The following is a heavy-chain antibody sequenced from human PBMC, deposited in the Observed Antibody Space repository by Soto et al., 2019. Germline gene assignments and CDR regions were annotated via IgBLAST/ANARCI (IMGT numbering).Heavy chain of an antibody. D-gene: IGHD4-17*01. Sequence: GGSLRLSCAASGFTFSDYYMSWIRQAPGKGLEWVSYISSSGSTIYYADSVKGRFTISRDNAKNSLYLQMNSLRAEDTAVYYCAGPGVTTVTGDAFDIWGQGTMVTVSS. CDR2: ISSSGSTI. V-gene: IGHV3-11*01. J-gene: IGHJ3*02. CDR1: GFTFSDYY. CDR3: AGPGVTTVTGDAFDI.